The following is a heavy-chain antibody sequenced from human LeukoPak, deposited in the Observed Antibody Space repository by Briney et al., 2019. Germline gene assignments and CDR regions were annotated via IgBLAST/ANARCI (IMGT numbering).Heavy chain of an antibody. J-gene: IGHJ5*02. D-gene: IGHD2-15*01. Sequence: SETLSLTCAVYGGSFSGYYWSWIHQPPGKGLEWIGEINHSGSTNYNPSLKSRVTISVDTSKNQFSLKLSSVTAADTAVYYCARGLSYCSGGSCYPRWFDPWGQGTLVTVSS. CDR2: INHSGST. CDR1: GGSFSGYY. V-gene: IGHV4-34*01. CDR3: ARGLSYCSGGSCYPRWFDP.